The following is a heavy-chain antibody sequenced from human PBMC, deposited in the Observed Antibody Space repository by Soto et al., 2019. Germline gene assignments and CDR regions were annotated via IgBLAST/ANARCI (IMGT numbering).Heavy chain of an antibody. CDR2: IYYSGST. J-gene: IGHJ5*02. V-gene: IGHV4-39*01. CDR3: ERQYRSSYWFDP. D-gene: IGHD6-6*01. CDR1: GGSISSSSYY. Sequence: SETLSLTCTVSGGSISSSSYYWGWIRQPPGKGLEWIGSIYYSGSTYYNPSLKSRVTISVDTSKNQFSLKLSSVTAADTAVYYGERQYRSSYWFDPCGQGYLVPVSS.